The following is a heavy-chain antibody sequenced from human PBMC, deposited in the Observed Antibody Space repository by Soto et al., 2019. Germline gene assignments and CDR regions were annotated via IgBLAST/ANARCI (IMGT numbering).Heavy chain of an antibody. CDR3: ATSRGITGTTKFDY. V-gene: IGHV1-24*01. J-gene: IGHJ4*02. CDR1: GYTLTELS. Sequence: ASVKVSCQVSGYTLTELSMHWVRQAPGKGLEWMGGFDPEDGETIYAQKFQGRVTMTEDTSTDTAYMELSSLRSEDTAVYYCATSRGITGTTKFDYWGQGTLVTVSS. CDR2: FDPEDGET. D-gene: IGHD1-20*01.